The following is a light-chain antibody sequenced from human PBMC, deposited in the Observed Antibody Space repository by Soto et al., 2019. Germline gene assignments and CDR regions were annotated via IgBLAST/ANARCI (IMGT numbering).Light chain of an antibody. CDR2: EVS. Sequence: HSALTPPASVSGSPGQSITISCTGTSSDVGGYNYVSWYQQHPGKAPKLMIYEVSNRPSGVSNRSSGSKSGNTASLTISGLQAEDEADYYCSSYTSSTFYVFGTGTKVTVL. CDR1: SSDVGGYNY. V-gene: IGLV2-14*01. J-gene: IGLJ1*01. CDR3: SSYTSSTFYV.